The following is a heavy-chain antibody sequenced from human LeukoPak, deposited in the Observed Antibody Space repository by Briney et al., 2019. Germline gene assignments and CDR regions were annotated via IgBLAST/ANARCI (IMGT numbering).Heavy chain of an antibody. V-gene: IGHV1-2*02. J-gene: IGHJ3*02. CDR2: INPNSGGT. CDR1: GYTFTAFY. Sequence: ASVKVSCKASGYTFTAFYMHWVRQAPGQGLEWMGWINPNSGGTNYAQKFQGRVTMTRDTSISTAYMELSRLRSDDTAVYYCARDLTGDAFDIWGQGTMVTVSS. CDR3: ARDLTGDAFDI. D-gene: IGHD7-27*01.